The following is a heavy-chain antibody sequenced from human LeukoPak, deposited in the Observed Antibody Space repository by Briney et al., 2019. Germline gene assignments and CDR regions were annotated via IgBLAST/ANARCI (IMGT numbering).Heavy chain of an antibody. CDR1: GGSISSSSYY. CDR3: ARAGPTTVTNY. Sequence: SETLSLTCTVSGGSISSSSYYWGWIRQPPGKGLEWIGSIYYSGSTYYNPSLKSRVTISVDTSKNQFSLKLSSVTAADTAVYYCARAGPTTVTNYWGQGTLVTLSS. J-gene: IGHJ4*02. CDR2: IYYSGST. V-gene: IGHV4-39*07. D-gene: IGHD4-17*01.